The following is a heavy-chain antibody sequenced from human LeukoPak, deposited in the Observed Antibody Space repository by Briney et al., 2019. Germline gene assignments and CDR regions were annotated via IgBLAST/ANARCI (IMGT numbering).Heavy chain of an antibody. J-gene: IGHJ3*02. CDR3: ARDTGPGCSSTSCLGAFDI. V-gene: IGHV4-30-4*08. CDR1: GGSISSGDYY. D-gene: IGHD2-2*01. Sequence: SETLSLTCTVSGGSISSGDYYWSWIRQPPGKGLEWIGYIYYSGSTSYNPSLKSRVTILVDTSKNQFSLKLSSVTAADTAVYYCARDTGPGCSSTSCLGAFDIWGQGTMVTVSS. CDR2: IYYSGST.